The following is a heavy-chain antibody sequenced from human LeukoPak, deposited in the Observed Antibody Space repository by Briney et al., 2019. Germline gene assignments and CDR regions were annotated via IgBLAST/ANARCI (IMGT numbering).Heavy chain of an antibody. J-gene: IGHJ4*02. D-gene: IGHD2-15*01. CDR3: ARAGERVAFDY. CDR1: GGTFSSYA. CDR2: IIPIFGTA. Sequence: ASVKVSCKASGGTFSSYAISWVRQAPGHGLEWMGRIIPIFGTANYAQKFQGRVTITADESTSTAYMELSSLRSEDTAVYYCARAGERVAFDYWGQGTLATVSS. V-gene: IGHV1-69*15.